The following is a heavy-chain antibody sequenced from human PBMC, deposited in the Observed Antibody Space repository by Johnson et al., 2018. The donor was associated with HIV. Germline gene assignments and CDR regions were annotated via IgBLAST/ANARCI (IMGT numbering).Heavy chain of an antibody. CDR3: AKARSVYDFRSGTDDDAFDI. D-gene: IGHD3-3*01. CDR1: GFTFSSYA. J-gene: IGHJ3*02. CDR2: ISSNGGSI. Sequence: VQLVESGGGLVQPGGSLRLFCAASGFTFSSYAMHWVRQAPGKGLEYVSAISSNGGSIYYANSVKGRFTISRDNSKNTLYLQMGSLRAEDTAVYYCAKARSVYDFRSGTDDDAFDIWGQGTMVTVSS. V-gene: IGHV3-64*01.